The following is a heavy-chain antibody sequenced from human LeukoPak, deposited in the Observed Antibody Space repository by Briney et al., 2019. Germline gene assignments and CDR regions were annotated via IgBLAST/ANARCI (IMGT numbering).Heavy chain of an antibody. D-gene: IGHD3-22*01. CDR3: ARLYYYVSSGYTFDY. Sequence: SETLSLTCTVSGGSISSSSYYWGWIRQPPGKGLEWIGGIYYSGSTYYNPSLKSRVTISVDTSKNQFSLKLSSVTAADTAVYYCARLYYYVSSGYTFDYWGQGTLVTVSS. V-gene: IGHV4-39*01. J-gene: IGHJ4*02. CDR2: IYYSGST. CDR1: GGSISSSSYY.